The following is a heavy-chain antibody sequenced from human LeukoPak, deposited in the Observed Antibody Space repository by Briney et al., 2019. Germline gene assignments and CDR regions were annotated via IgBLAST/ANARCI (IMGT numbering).Heavy chain of an antibody. Sequence: GGSLRLSCAASGFTFNSYDMHWVRQATGRGLEWVSAIDTAGDTYYPGSVKGRFTISRDNAKNTLDLQMNSLRAEDTAVYYCARGGYGAYMGWGQGMLVTVSS. V-gene: IGHV3-13*01. J-gene: IGHJ4*02. D-gene: IGHD4-17*01. CDR3: ARGGYGAYMG. CDR2: IDTAGDT. CDR1: GFTFNSYD.